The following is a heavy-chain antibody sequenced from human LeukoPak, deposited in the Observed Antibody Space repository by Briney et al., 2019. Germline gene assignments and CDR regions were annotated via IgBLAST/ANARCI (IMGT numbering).Heavy chain of an antibody. CDR1: GFTFSSYA. Sequence: PGGSLRLSCAASGFTFSSYAMSWVRQAPGKGLEWISAISGSGGSTYYADSVKGRFTISRDNSKNTLYLQMNSLRAEDTAVYYCAKEALRYFDWLNYMDVWGKGTTVTVSS. D-gene: IGHD3-9*01. CDR2: ISGSGGST. V-gene: IGHV3-23*01. CDR3: AKEALRYFDWLNYMDV. J-gene: IGHJ6*03.